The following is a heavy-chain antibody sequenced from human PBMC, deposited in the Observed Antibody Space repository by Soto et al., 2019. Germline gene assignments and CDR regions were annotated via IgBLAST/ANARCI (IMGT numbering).Heavy chain of an antibody. CDR2: MTATGVSI. CDR3: AKDSIPYSSSYDLDH. D-gene: IGHD6-6*01. J-gene: IGHJ4*02. CDR1: GFSFSGYA. Sequence: EVQVLESGGGLVQPGGSLRLSCVASGFSFSGYAMSWVRQAPGKGLVWVSSMTATGVSIYYADSVRGRFTISRDNSKNTLYLQMSSLRAEDTARYYCAKDSIPYSSSYDLDHWGRGALLTVSS. V-gene: IGHV3-23*01.